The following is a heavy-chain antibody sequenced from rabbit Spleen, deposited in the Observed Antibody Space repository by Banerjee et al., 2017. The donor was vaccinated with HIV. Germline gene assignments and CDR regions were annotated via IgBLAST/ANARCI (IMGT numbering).Heavy chain of an antibody. CDR3: ARHDFDSAWGADL. D-gene: IGHD4-1*01. CDR2: IYTTSDYT. J-gene: IGHJ4*01. V-gene: IGHV1S43*01. Sequence: QEQLEESGGGLVKPEGSLTLTCKASGFSFSGGYDMCWVRQAPGKGLEWIACIYTTSDYTDYADWVNGRFTISLDNAQNTVTLQMANLTAADTATYFCARHDFDSAWGADLWGPGTLVTVS. CDR1: GFSFSGGYD.